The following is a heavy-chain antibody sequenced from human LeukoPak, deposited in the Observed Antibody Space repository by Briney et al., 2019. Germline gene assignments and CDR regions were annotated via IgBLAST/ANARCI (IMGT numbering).Heavy chain of an antibody. D-gene: IGHD3-9*01. Sequence: GESLKISCMGSGYSFTSYWMGWVRQMPGKGLEWMGNIYPDDSDTRYTMSFQAQITISADKFISIAYLQWSSLKASDTAMYYGARRDYDILTFYYYYFDYWGQGTLVTVSS. V-gene: IGHV5-51*01. CDR3: ARRDYDILTFYYYYFDY. J-gene: IGHJ4*02. CDR1: GYSFTSYW. CDR2: IYPDDSDT.